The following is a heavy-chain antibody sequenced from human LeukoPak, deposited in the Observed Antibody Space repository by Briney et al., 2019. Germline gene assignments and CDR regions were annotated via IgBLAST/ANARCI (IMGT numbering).Heavy chain of an antibody. V-gene: IGHV4-34*01. Sequence: SEPLSLTCAVYGGSFSGYYWSWIRQPPGKGLEWIGEINHSGSTNYNPSLKSRVTISVDTSKNQFSLKLSSVTAADTAVYYCARGLPRDYYDSSGPPGDYWGQGTLVTVSS. CDR2: INHSGST. J-gene: IGHJ4*02. CDR3: ARGLPRDYYDSSGPPGDY. CDR1: GGSFSGYY. D-gene: IGHD3-22*01.